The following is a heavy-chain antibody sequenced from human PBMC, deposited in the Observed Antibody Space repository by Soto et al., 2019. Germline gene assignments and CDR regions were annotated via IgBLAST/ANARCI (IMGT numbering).Heavy chain of an antibody. V-gene: IGHV3-23*01. D-gene: IGHD3-10*01. Sequence: LRLSCAASGFTFSSYSMSWVRQAPGKGLEWVSGFRSSGDGGTTYYADSVKGRFTISRDNSKNTLFLQMNSLRAEDTAIYYCAKKVNSGPGSQYFDYWGQGTLVTV. J-gene: IGHJ4*02. CDR2: FRSSGDGGTT. CDR1: GFTFSSYS. CDR3: AKKVNSGPGSQYFDY.